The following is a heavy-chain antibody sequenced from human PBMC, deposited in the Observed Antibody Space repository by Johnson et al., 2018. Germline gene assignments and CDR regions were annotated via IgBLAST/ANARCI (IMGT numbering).Heavy chain of an antibody. J-gene: IGHJ3*02. Sequence: VQLLETGGGVVQXGRSXRLXCAASGFTFSSYAMHWVRQAPGKGLEWVAVISYDGSNKYYADSVKGRFTISRDNSKNTLYLQMNSLRAEDTAVYYCARDLYNGDYGAFDIWGQGTMVTVSS. CDR3: ARDLYNGDYGAFDI. CDR2: ISYDGSNK. CDR1: GFTFSSYA. D-gene: IGHD4-17*01. V-gene: IGHV3-30-3*01.